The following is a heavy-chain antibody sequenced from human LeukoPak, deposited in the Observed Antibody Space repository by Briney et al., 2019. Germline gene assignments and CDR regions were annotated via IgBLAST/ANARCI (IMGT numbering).Heavy chain of an antibody. V-gene: IGHV3-23*01. CDR2: ISGSGGST. CDR3: AKDEMITFGDFDY. J-gene: IGHJ4*02. CDR1: GFTFSDYY. D-gene: IGHD3-16*01. Sequence: GGSLRLSCAASGFTFSDYYMSWIRQAPGKGLEWVSAISGSGGSTYYADSVKGRFTISRDNSKNTLYLQMNSLRAEDTAVYYCAKDEMITFGDFDYWGQGTLVTVSS.